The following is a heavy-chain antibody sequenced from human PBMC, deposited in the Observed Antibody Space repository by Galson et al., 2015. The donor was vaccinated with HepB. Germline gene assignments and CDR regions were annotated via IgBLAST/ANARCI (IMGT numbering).Heavy chain of an antibody. V-gene: IGHV5-10-1*01. Sequence: QSGAEVKKPGESLRISCKGSGYSFTTYWISWVRQMPGKGLEWMGRIDPSDSYTNYSPSFQGHVTISADKSINTAYLQWSSLKASDTAMYYCAGLHTAMLPSGYWGQGTLVTVSS. CDR3: AGLHTAMLPSGY. J-gene: IGHJ4*02. CDR2: IDPSDSYT. D-gene: IGHD5-18*01. CDR1: GYSFTTYW.